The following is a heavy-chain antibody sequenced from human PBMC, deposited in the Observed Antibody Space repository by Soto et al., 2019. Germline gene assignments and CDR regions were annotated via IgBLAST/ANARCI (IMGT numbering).Heavy chain of an antibody. CDR1: GYTFTSYD. J-gene: IGHJ3*02. CDR3: AIMITFGGVIVIPDDAFDI. CDR2: MNPNSGNT. D-gene: IGHD3-16*02. Sequence: ASVKVSCKASGYTFTSYDINWVRQATGQGLEWMGWMNPNSGNTGYAQKFQGRVTMTRNTSISTAYMELSSLRSEDTAVYYCAIMITFGGVIVIPDDAFDIWGQGTMVTVSS. V-gene: IGHV1-8*01.